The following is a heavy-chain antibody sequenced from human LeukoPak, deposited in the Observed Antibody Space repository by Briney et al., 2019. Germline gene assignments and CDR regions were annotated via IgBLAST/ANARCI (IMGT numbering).Heavy chain of an antibody. J-gene: IGHJ6*04. D-gene: IGHD4-11*01. V-gene: IGHV4-34*01. Sequence: SETLSLTCAVYGGSFSGYYWSWIRQPPGKGLEWIGEINHSGSTNYNPSLKSRVTISVHTSKNQFSLKLSSVTAADTAVYYCARDGAVTTGRWVMGVWGKGTTVTVSS. CDR1: GGSFSGYY. CDR2: INHSGST. CDR3: ARDGAVTTGRWVMGV.